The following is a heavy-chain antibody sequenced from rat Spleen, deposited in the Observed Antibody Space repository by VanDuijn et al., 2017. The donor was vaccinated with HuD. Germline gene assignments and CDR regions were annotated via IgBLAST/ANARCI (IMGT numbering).Heavy chain of an antibody. V-gene: IGHV5-17*01. D-gene: IGHD2-2*01. CDR1: GFTFSNYA. CDR3: ARDTSH. CDR2: IIYDGIST. J-gene: IGHJ2*01. Sequence: EVQLVESGGGLVQPGRSLKLSCAASGFTFSNYAMPWAGKAPKKGLEWVATIIYDGISTYYRDSVKGRFTVSRDNAKSTLYLQMDSLRSEDTATYCCARDTSHWGQGVMVTVSS.